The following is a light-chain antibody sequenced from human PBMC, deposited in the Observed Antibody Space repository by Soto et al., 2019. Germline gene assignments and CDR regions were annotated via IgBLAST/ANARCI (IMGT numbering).Light chain of an antibody. CDR3: QQYYTTPQT. Sequence: DIVMTQSPDSLAVSLGERATINCKSSQSVLYSSNNNNYFDWYQQKPGQPPKLFIYWASNRETGVPDRFSGSGSGTDFTLTISRLEAEDFAVYYCQQYYTTPQTFGQGTKVDIK. CDR1: QSVLYSSNNNNY. J-gene: IGKJ1*01. CDR2: WAS. V-gene: IGKV4-1*01.